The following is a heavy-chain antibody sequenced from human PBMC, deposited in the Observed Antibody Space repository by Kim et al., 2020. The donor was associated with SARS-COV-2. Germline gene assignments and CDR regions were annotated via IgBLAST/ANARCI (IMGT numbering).Heavy chain of an antibody. CDR1: GFSFSNYW. CDR3: VKLGWRYFDH. J-gene: IGHJ4*02. CDR2: IKDDGSET. Sequence: GGSLRLSCAASGFSFSNYWMGWVRQAPGKGLEWVARIKDDGSETYYVDSVKGRFTISRDSAKNSLYLQMNSLRVEDTSVYYCVKLGWRYFDHWGQGTLVTVSS. D-gene: IGHD6-19*01. V-gene: IGHV3-7*01.